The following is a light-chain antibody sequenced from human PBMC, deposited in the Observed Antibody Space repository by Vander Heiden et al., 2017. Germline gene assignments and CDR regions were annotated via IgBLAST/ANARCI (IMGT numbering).Light chain of an antibody. CDR2: SNN. J-gene: IGLJ2*01. Sequence: SVLTQPPSASGTPRRRVTISCSGSSSNIGSNTVNWYQQHPGTAPKLLIYSNNQRPSGVPDRFSGSKSGTSASLAISGLQSEDEADYYCAAWDDSLNGVVFGGGTKLTVL. CDR3: AAWDDSLNGVV. CDR1: SSNIGSNT. V-gene: IGLV1-44*01.